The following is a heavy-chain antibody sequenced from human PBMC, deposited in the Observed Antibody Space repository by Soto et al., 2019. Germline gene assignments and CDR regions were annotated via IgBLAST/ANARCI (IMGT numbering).Heavy chain of an antibody. D-gene: IGHD2-8*02. CDR1: GGSVTTY. V-gene: IGHV4-59*02. CDR3: AKSEGSDGVSCNWFDP. Sequence: PSETLSLTCPVSGGSVTTYWSWIRQPPGKGLEWIGYINYSGTTKYNSSLKSRVTISVDTSKNQFSLKLRSVTAADTAVYYFAKSEGSDGVSCNWFDPWGQGTLVTVSS. CDR2: INYSGTT. J-gene: IGHJ5*02.